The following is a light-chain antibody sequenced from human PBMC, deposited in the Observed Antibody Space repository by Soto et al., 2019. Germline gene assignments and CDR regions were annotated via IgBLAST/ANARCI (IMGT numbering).Light chain of an antibody. CDR2: KSS. Sequence: DIQMTQSPSTLSGSVGDRVTITCRASQTISSWLAWYQQKPGKAPKLLIYKSSTLKSGGPSRFSGRGSGTEFTLTISSLQPDDFATYYCQHYNRYSEACGQGTKVELK. V-gene: IGKV1-5*03. CDR3: QHYNRYSEA. J-gene: IGKJ1*01. CDR1: QTISSW.